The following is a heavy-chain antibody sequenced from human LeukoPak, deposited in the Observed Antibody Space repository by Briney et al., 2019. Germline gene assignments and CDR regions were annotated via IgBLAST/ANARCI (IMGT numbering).Heavy chain of an antibody. D-gene: IGHD2-2*01. Sequence: SETLSLTCTVSGGSISSYYWSWIRQPPGKGLEWIGYIYYSGSTNYNPSLKSRVTISVDTSKNQFSLKLSSVTAADTAVYYCAGRGTSYYYYGMDVWGQGTTVTVSS. V-gene: IGHV4-59*01. J-gene: IGHJ6*02. CDR3: AGRGTSYYYYGMDV. CDR1: GGSISSYY. CDR2: IYYSGST.